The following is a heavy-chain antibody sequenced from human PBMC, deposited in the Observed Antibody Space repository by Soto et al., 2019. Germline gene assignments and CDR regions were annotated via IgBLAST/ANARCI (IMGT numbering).Heavy chain of an antibody. V-gene: IGHV1-69*13. Sequence: SVKVSCKASGGTFSSYAISWVRQAPGQGLEWMGGIIPIFGTANYAQKFQGRVTITADESTSTAYMELGSLRSEDTAVYYCARRRRYYDSSGEPTNAFDIWGQGTMVTVSS. D-gene: IGHD3-22*01. CDR3: ARRRRYYDSSGEPTNAFDI. CDR2: IIPIFGTA. CDR1: GGTFSSYA. J-gene: IGHJ3*02.